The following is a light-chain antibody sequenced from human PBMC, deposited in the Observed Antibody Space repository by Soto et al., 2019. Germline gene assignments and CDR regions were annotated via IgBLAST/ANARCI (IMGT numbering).Light chain of an antibody. Sequence: QSVLTQPPSVSGAPRHRVTISCTGSSSNIGAGYDVHWYQQLPGTAPKLLIYDNSHRPAGVPDRFSGSKSGTSASLAITGLQAEDEADYYCQSYDRSLSGSRVFGTGTKVTVL. CDR1: SSNIGAGYD. V-gene: IGLV1-40*01. J-gene: IGLJ1*01. CDR3: QSYDRSLSGSRV. CDR2: DNS.